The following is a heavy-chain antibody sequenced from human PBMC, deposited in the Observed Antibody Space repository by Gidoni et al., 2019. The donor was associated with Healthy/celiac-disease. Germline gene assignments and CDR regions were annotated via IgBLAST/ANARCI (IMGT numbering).Heavy chain of an antibody. V-gene: IGHV3-49*05. J-gene: IGHJ4*02. Sequence: EVQLVESGGGLVKPGRSLRLSCTASGFTFGDYAMSWFSQAPGKGLEWVGFIRSKAYGGTTEYAASVKGRFTISRDDSKSIAYLQMNSLKTEDTAVYYCTRSVSRLLWFGEADYWGQGTLVTVSS. CDR1: GFTFGDYA. CDR3: TRSVSRLLWFGEADY. D-gene: IGHD3-10*01. CDR2: IRSKAYGGTT.